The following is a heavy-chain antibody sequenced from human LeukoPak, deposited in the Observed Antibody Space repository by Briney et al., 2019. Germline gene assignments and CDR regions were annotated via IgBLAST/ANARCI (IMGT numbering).Heavy chain of an antibody. CDR1: GFTFSNYA. CDR3: AKGGDYEIYYYYHYMDV. Sequence: GGSLRLSCVASGFTFSNYAMSWVRQAPGKGLEWVSAISGSGGGTYYADSVKGRFTISRDNSKNTLYLQLNSLRAEDTAVYYCAKGGDYEIYYYYHYMDVWGKGTTVTVSS. CDR2: ISGSGGGT. J-gene: IGHJ6*03. D-gene: IGHD4-17*01. V-gene: IGHV3-23*01.